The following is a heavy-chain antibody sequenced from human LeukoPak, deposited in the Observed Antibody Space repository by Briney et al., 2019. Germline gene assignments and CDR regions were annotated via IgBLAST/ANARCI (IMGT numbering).Heavy chain of an antibody. CDR1: GFTFSGSA. Sequence: PGGSLRLSCEASGFTFSGSAMHWVRQASGKGLEWVGRIRSKANNDATAYAASVKGRFTISRDDSKNTAYLQMDSLKTEDTAVYYCTRPDDYGDYWGQGTLVTVSS. J-gene: IGHJ4*02. CDR3: TRPDDYGDY. CDR2: IRSKANNDAT. V-gene: IGHV3-73*01.